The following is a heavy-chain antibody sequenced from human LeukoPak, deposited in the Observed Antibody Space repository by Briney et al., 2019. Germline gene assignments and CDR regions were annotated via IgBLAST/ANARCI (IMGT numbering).Heavy chain of an antibody. Sequence: GGSLRLSCAASGFTVSSNYMSRVRQAPGKGLEWVSVIYSGGSTYYADSVKGRFTISRDNSKNTLYLQMNSLRAEDTAVYYCARGTVGYCSGGSCSLGYWGQGTLVTVSS. D-gene: IGHD2-15*01. CDR1: GFTVSSNY. J-gene: IGHJ4*02. CDR3: ARGTVGYCSGGSCSLGY. CDR2: IYSGGST. V-gene: IGHV3-53*01.